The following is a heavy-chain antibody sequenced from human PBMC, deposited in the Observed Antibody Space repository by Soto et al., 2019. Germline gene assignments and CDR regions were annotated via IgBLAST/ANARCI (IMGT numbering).Heavy chain of an antibody. CDR3: ARGGITIFVVVIIHWFDP. CDR1: GYTFTGYD. V-gene: IGHV1-2*02. J-gene: IGHJ5*02. CDR2: INPNSGGT. Sequence: QVQLVQSGAEVTKPGASVKVSCKASGYTFTGYDMHWVRQAPGQGREWMGWINPNSGGTNYAQKFQGRVTMTRDTSISTAYMELSRLRSDDTAVYYCARGGITIFVVVIIHWFDPWGQGTLVTVSS. D-gene: IGHD3-3*01.